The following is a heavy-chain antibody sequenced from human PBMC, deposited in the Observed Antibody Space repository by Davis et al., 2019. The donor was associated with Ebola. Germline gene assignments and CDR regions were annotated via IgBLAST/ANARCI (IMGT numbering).Heavy chain of an antibody. CDR3: ARTGWDLYYYDSSGYYRGYYGMDV. V-gene: IGHV1-3*01. J-gene: IGHJ6*04. Sequence: ASVKVSCKASGFILTNYAIHWVRQAPGQRLEWMGWVHGGNGNTKYSQRFQGRVTITRDTSASTAYMELSSLRSEDTAVYYCARTGWDLYYYDSSGYYRGYYGMDVWGKGTTVTVSS. D-gene: IGHD3-22*01. CDR1: GFILTNYA. CDR2: VHGGNGNT.